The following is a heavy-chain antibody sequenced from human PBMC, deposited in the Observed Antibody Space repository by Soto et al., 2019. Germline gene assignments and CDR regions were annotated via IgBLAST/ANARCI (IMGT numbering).Heavy chain of an antibody. D-gene: IGHD3-10*01. CDR1: GGTFSSYA. CDR3: ARVSMVRGVIPYYYYGMDV. CDR2: IIPIFGTA. J-gene: IGHJ6*02. V-gene: IGHV1-69*01. Sequence: QVQLVQSGAEVKKPGSSVKVSCKASGGTFSSYAISWVRQAPGQGLEWMGGIIPIFGTANYAQKFQGRVTMTADEATGTAYMELSSLRSEDTAVDYGARVSMVRGVIPYYYYGMDVWGQGTTVTVSS.